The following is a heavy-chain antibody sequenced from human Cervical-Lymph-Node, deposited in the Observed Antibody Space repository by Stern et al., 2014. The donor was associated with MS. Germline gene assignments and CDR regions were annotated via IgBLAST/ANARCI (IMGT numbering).Heavy chain of an antibody. J-gene: IGHJ4*02. CDR3: TTLYDMGY. CDR1: GFTFSDAW. Sequence: EVQLVESGGGLVKPGGSLRLSCAASGFTFSDAWLSWVRQAPGKGLEWVGRIKSKTDGGTADYAAPVKGRFTISRDDSKNTLYLQMNSLKAEDTELYYCTTLYDMGYWGQGTLVTVSS. D-gene: IGHD3-16*01. CDR2: IKSKTDGGTA. V-gene: IGHV3-15*01.